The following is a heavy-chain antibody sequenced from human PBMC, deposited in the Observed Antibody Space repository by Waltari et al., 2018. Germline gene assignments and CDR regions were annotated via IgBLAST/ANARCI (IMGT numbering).Heavy chain of an antibody. CDR3: ARVRLAHYDYFGFDV. CDR1: GFTCVPSW. V-gene: IGHV3-74*01. J-gene: IGHJ6*02. D-gene: IGHD6-6*01. CDR2: INSEGSTI. Sequence: EVQLVDSGGGLVQPGGSLRLSCEVSGFTCVPSWIHWGRQVPGKGLVWVARINSEGSTINYADSVKSRFTISRDNAKNTVYLQMKSLRVEDTAVYFCARVRLAHYDYFGFDVWGQGTTVTVSS.